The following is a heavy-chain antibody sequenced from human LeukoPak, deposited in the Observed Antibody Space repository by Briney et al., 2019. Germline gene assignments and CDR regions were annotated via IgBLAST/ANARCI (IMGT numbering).Heavy chain of an antibody. CDR1: GGSISSYY. CDR3: AREGSRRRGYYDSSGYYHTNYYYYGMDV. Sequence: SETLSLTCTVSGGSISSYYWSWIRQPAGKGLEWIGRIYTSGSTNYNPSLKSRVTMSVDTSKNQFSLKLSSVTAADTAVYFCAREGSRRRGYYDSSGYYHTNYYYYGMDVWGQGTTVTVSS. D-gene: IGHD3-22*01. J-gene: IGHJ6*02. CDR2: IYTSGST. V-gene: IGHV4-4*07.